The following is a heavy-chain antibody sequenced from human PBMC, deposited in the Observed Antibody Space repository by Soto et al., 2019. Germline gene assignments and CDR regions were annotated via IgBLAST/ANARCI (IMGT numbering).Heavy chain of an antibody. CDR3: AKVKYYDSSGYLYYYYGMDV. Sequence: PGGSLRLSCAASGFTFSSYGMHWVRQAPGKGLEWVAVISYDGSNKYYADSVKGRFTISRDNSKNTLYLQMNSLRAEDTAVYYCAKVKYYDSSGYLYYYYGMDVWGQGTTVTVSS. V-gene: IGHV3-30*18. J-gene: IGHJ6*02. CDR1: GFTFSSYG. CDR2: ISYDGSNK. D-gene: IGHD3-22*01.